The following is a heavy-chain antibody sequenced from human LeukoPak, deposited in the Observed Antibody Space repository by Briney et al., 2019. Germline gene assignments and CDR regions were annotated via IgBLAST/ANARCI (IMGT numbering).Heavy chain of an antibody. D-gene: IGHD5-24*01. J-gene: IGHJ3*02. CDR2: IDLGGST. Sequence: SETLSLTCTVSGGSISSSSYYWSWIRQPPGRGLEWIGEIDLGGSTNYNASLKSRVNILPDASKNQFTLVLNSVTAADTGVYYCARGFRRWLQLAAFDIWGQGTMVSVSS. V-gene: IGHV4-39*01. CDR1: GGSISSSSYY. CDR3: ARGFRRWLQLAAFDI.